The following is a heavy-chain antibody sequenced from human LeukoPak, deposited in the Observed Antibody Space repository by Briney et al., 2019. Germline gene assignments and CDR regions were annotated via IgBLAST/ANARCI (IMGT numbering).Heavy chain of an antibody. Sequence: GGSLRLSCAASGFTFSDYYMNWIRQAPGKGLEWVSYVSSSGSTIYYADSVKGRFTISRDNAKNSLYLQMNSLRAEDTAVYYCARGNAGDFWSGYVYYGMDVWGQGTTVTVSS. V-gene: IGHV3-11*01. CDR1: GFTFSDYY. D-gene: IGHD3-3*01. J-gene: IGHJ6*02. CDR3: ARGNAGDFWSGYVYYGMDV. CDR2: VSSSGSTI.